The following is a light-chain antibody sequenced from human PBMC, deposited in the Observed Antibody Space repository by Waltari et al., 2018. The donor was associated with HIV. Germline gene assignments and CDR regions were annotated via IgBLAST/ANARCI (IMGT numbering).Light chain of an antibody. CDR3: SSYTSSSTRV. CDR1: SSDVGGYNY. V-gene: IGLV2-14*01. CDR2: EVS. Sequence: QSALTQPASVSGSPGQSITISCTGTSSDVGGYNYVSLYQQHPGKAPKLMIYEVSNLPSGVSNRFSGSKSGNTASLTISGLQAEDEADYYCSSYTSSSTRVFGGGTKLTVL. J-gene: IGLJ3*02.